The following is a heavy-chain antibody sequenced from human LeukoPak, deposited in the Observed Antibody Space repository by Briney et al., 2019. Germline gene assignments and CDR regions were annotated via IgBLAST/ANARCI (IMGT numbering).Heavy chain of an antibody. D-gene: IGHD1-1*01. Sequence: KPGGSLRLSCAASGFTFSDYYMSWIRQAPGKGLEWVSYISSGSRYTNYADSVKGRFTISRDNAKKSLYLQMNSLRAEDTAVYYCAKERREQSRDNYFDYWGQGTLVTVSS. CDR2: ISSGSRYT. CDR1: GFTFSDYY. J-gene: IGHJ4*02. V-gene: IGHV3-11*06. CDR3: AKERREQSRDNYFDY.